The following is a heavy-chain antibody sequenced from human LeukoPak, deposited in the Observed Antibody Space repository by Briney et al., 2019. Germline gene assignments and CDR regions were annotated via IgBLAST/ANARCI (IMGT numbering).Heavy chain of an antibody. Sequence: SETLSLTCAVYGGSFSGYYWSWIRQPPGKGLEWIGEINHSGSTNYNPSLKSRVTMSVDTSKNQFSLKLSSVTAADTAVYYCARGRPRYSRYGAFDIWGQGTMVTVSS. V-gene: IGHV4-34*01. D-gene: IGHD6-13*01. CDR2: INHSGST. J-gene: IGHJ3*02. CDR3: ARGRPRYSRYGAFDI. CDR1: GGSFSGYY.